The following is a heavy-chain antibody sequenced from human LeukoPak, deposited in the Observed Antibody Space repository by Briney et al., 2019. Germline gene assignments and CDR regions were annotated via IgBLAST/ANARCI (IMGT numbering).Heavy chain of an antibody. Sequence: ASVKVSCMASGYTFSGYGINWVRQAPGQGLEWMGWIRVYNGNPNYAQRFQGRVTMTTDTSTSTAYMELRSLRSDDTAVYYCARDLDGSGSYYTDYWGQGTLVTVSS. D-gene: IGHD3-10*01. CDR3: ARDLDGSGSYYTDY. J-gene: IGHJ4*02. CDR1: GYTFSGYG. CDR2: IRVYNGNP. V-gene: IGHV1-18*01.